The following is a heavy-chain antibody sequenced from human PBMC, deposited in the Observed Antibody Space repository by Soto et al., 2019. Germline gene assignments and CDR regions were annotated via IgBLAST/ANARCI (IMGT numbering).Heavy chain of an antibody. Sequence: PGGSQRLSCTTSGFTFRDYAICWFRQAPGKGLEWVGVIRNKAYGVTTDYAASVKGRFVISRDDSKSTAYRQMNCVTSEDSAVYFCVRFTYTSRYSFFCMGGWGHGSTFAVAS. CDR1: GFTFRDYA. V-gene: IGHV3-49*03. CDR3: VRFTYTSRYSFFCMGG. J-gene: IGHJ6*02. CDR2: IRNKAYGVTT. D-gene: IGHD2-2*02.